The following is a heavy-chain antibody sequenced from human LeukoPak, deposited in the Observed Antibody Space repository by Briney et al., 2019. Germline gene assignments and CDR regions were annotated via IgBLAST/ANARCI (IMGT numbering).Heavy chain of an antibody. V-gene: IGHV3-7*01. Sequence: GGSLRLSCAASGFILSNHWMSWVRQAPGKGLEWVANIKTDGSEKYYVDSVKGRFTISRDNPKNSLYLQMNSLRAEDTAIYYCARDVLVSGMDVWGQGTTVTVSS. CDR2: IKTDGSEK. CDR1: GFILSNHW. CDR3: ARDVLVSGMDV. J-gene: IGHJ6*02.